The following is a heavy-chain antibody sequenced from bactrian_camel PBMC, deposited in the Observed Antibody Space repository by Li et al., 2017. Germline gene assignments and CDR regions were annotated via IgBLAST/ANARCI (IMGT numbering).Heavy chain of an antibody. CDR3: AASMTTYGGYGPLSTYEYNY. J-gene: IGHJ4*01. V-gene: IGHV3S1*01. CDR2: INSGGGLA. CDR1: GSIISNFC. Sequence: HVQLVESGGASVQAGGSLRLSCAVSGSIISNFCMAWFRQAPGKEREAVASINSGGGLASYAESVKGRFTISQDNAKNELFLQMNDLKPEDTAIYYCAASMTTYGGYGPLSTYEYNYWSQGTQVTVS. D-gene: IGHD4*01.